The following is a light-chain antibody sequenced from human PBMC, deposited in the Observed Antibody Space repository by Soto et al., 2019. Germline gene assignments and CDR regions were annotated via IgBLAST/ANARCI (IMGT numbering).Light chain of an antibody. Sequence: QSVLTQPASVSGSPGQSITISCTGTSRDVGGYDYVSWYQQHPGKAPKLMVSEVSNRPSGVSDRFSGSKSGNTASLTISGLQAEDEADYYCSSYTSSTTQVFGTGTKLTVL. J-gene: IGLJ1*01. CDR2: EVS. CDR1: SRDVGGYDY. CDR3: SSYTSSTTQV. V-gene: IGLV2-14*01.